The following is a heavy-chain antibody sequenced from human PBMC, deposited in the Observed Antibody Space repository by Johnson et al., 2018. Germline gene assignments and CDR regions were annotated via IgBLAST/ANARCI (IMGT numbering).Heavy chain of an antibody. J-gene: IGHJ6*02. CDR3: ARDSGYSSGWWGNDYYYYGMDV. V-gene: IGHV3-30*03. Sequence: QVQLVESGGGVVQTGMSXRLSCEGSGFIFNKYGMHWVRQAPGKGLEWVTGISSDGRNRYYGDSVKGRFTISRDNSKNTLYLQMNSLRAEDTAVYYCARDSGYSSGWWGNDYYYYGMDVWGQGTTVTVSS. D-gene: IGHD6-19*01. CDR1: GFIFNKYG. CDR2: ISSDGRNR.